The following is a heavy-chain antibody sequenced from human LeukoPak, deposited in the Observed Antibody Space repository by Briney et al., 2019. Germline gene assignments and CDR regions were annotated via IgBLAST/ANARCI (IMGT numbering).Heavy chain of an antibody. CDR1: GSTFSNYG. CDR2: IRYDENNK. J-gene: IGHJ6*02. V-gene: IGHV3-30*02. Sequence: GGSLRLSCAASGSTFSNYGMHWVRQAPGKGLEWVAFIRYDENNKCYADSVKGRFTISRDISKNTLYLQMNSLRAEDTAVYYCAKDPKYYYGSGSYIVYNYYGMDVWGQGTTVTVSS. D-gene: IGHD3-10*01. CDR3: AKDPKYYYGSGSYIVYNYYGMDV.